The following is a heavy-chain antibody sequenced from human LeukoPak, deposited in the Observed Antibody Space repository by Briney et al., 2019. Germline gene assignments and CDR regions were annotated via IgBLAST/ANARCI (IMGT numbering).Heavy chain of an antibody. J-gene: IGHJ5*02. CDR2: INHSGSA. CDR3: ARGGFCSGGSCYSARNWFDP. D-gene: IGHD2-15*01. Sequence: SETLSLTCAVYGGSFSGYYWSWIRQPPGKGLEWIGEINHSGSAYYNPSLKSRVTISVDTSKNQFSLKLSSVTAADTAVYYCARGGFCSGGSCYSARNWFDPWGQGTLVTVSS. V-gene: IGHV4-34*01. CDR1: GGSFSGYY.